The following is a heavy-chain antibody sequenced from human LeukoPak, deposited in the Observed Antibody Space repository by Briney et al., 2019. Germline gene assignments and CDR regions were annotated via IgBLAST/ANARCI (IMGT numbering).Heavy chain of an antibody. CDR2: MSPNSGDT. Sequence: ASVKVSCKASGYTFTSHDINWVRQATGQGLEWMGWMSPNSGDTGYAQKLQGRVTMTTDTSTSTAYMELRSLRSDDTAVYYCARATDSSGSALYWGQGTLVTVSS. J-gene: IGHJ4*02. D-gene: IGHD3-22*01. V-gene: IGHV1-8*01. CDR3: ARATDSSGSALY. CDR1: GYTFTSHD.